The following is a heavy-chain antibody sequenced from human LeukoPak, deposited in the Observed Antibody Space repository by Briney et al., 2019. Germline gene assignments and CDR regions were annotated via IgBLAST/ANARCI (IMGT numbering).Heavy chain of an antibody. CDR1: GFTFSDYY. J-gene: IGHJ3*02. CDR3: ARSKSWYCTEAFDI. Sequence: PGGSLRLSCAASGFTFSDYYMSWIRQAPGKGLEWVSYISSSGSTIYYADSVKGRFTISRDNAKNTLYLQMNSLRAEDTAVYHCARSKSWYCTEAFDIWGQGTMVTVSS. V-gene: IGHV3-11*04. D-gene: IGHD6-13*01. CDR2: ISSSGSTI.